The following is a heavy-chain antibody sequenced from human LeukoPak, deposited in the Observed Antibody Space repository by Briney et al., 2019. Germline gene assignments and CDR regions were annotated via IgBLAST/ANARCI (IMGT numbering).Heavy chain of an antibody. CDR1: GYTFTSYG. J-gene: IGHJ4*02. D-gene: IGHD3-10*01. Sequence: ASVKVSCKASGYTFTSYGISWVRQAPGQGLEWMGWISAYNGNTNYAQKLQGRVTMTTDTSTSAAYMELRSLRSDDTAVYYCARDKRYYGSGSYQVARDYWGQGTLVTVSS. CDR3: ARDKRYYGSGSYQVARDY. V-gene: IGHV1-18*01. CDR2: ISAYNGNT.